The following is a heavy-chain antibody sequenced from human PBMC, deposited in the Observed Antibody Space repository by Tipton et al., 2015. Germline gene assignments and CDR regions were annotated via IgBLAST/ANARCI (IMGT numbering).Heavy chain of an antibody. CDR3: ARGYSPRRWFDP. D-gene: IGHD5-18*01. Sequence: QLVQSGAVVKKPGESLKISCKGSEDIFRSYWIGWVRQMPGKGLEWMGIIYSGDSDAKYSPSFEGQVTISADKSINTAYLQWRSLKTSDTAMCYCARGYSPRRWFDPWGQGTLVTVSS. CDR1: EDIFRSYW. CDR2: IYSGDSDA. V-gene: IGHV5-51*01. J-gene: IGHJ5*02.